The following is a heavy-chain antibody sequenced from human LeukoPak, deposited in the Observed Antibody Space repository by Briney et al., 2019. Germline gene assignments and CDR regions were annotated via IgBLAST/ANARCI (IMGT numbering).Heavy chain of an antibody. V-gene: IGHV3-23*01. J-gene: IGHJ3*02. CDR2: ISGSGGST. D-gene: IGHD3-16*02. CDR3: AKERRGENVWGSYRDAFDM. CDR1: GFTFSSYA. Sequence: GGSLILSCAASGFTFSSYAMTWVRQAPGKGLEWVSGISGSGGSTYYADSVKGRFTISRDNSKNTLYLQMNSLKAEDTAVYYCAKERRGENVWGSYRDAFDMWGQGTMVTVSS.